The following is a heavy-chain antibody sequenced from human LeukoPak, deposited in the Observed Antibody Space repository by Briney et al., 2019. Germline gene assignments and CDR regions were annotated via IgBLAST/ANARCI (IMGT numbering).Heavy chain of an antibody. D-gene: IGHD6-19*01. J-gene: IGHJ4*02. V-gene: IGHV3-73*01. CDR1: GFTFSGSA. Sequence: GGSLRLSCAASGFTFSGSAMHWARQASGKGLEWVGRIRSKANSYATAYAASVKGRFTISRDDSENTAYLQMNSLKTEDTAVYYCTRRGSIAVAGMGDYWGQGTLVTVSS. CDR3: TRRGSIAVAGMGDY. CDR2: IRSKANSYAT.